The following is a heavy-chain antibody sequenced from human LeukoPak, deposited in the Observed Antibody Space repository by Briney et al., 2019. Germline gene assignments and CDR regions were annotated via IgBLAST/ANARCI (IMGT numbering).Heavy chain of an antibody. Sequence: PGGSLRLSCAASGFTFSSYAMSWVRQSPGKGLEWISYISGSGHDINYVDSVKGRFTVSRDNAKNSLYLQMNSLSADDTAIYYCARTARSGDIRGQGTLVTVSS. CDR3: ARTARSGDI. J-gene: IGHJ4*02. CDR1: GFTFSSYA. D-gene: IGHD1-1*01. V-gene: IGHV3-21*05. CDR2: ISGSGHDI.